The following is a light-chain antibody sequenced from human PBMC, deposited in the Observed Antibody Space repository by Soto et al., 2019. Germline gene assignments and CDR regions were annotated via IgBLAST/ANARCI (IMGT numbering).Light chain of an antibody. Sequence: QSVLTQSPSASASLGASVKLTYTLSSGHSSYAIAWHQQQPEKGPRYLMKLNSDGSHSKGDGIPDRFSGSSSGAERYLTISSLQSEDEADYYCQTWGTGIQLFGGGTKLTVL. CDR1: SGHSSYA. V-gene: IGLV4-69*01. CDR3: QTWGTGIQL. J-gene: IGLJ3*02. CDR2: LNSDGSH.